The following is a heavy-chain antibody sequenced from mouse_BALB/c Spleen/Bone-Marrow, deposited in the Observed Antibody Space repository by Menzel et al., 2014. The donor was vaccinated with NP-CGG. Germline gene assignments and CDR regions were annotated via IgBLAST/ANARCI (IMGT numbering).Heavy chain of an antibody. CDR1: GYTFTSYY. J-gene: IGHJ4*01. V-gene: IGHV1S81*02. CDR3: TRRQYYRYERAMEY. CDR2: INPSNGGT. D-gene: IGHD2-14*01. Sequence: LQESGADLVKPGASVKLSCKASGYTFTSYYMYWVKQRPGQGLEWIGEINPSNGGTNFNEKFKSKATLTVDKSSSTADMQLSSLTSEDSAVYYCTRRQYYRYERAMEYWGQGTSVTVSP.